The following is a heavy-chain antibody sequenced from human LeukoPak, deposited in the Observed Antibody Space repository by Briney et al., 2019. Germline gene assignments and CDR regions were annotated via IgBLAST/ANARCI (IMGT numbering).Heavy chain of an antibody. CDR2: ISGSGGST. CDR3: AKDFSFDY. J-gene: IGHJ4*02. CDR1: GFTFSSYA. V-gene: IGHV3-23*01. Sequence: GGSLRLSCAASGFTFSSYAMSWVRQAPGKGLEWVAAISGSGGSTYYADSVKGRSTIFRDNSKNTLYLQVNSLRAEDTAVYYCAKDFSFDYWGQGTLVTVSS.